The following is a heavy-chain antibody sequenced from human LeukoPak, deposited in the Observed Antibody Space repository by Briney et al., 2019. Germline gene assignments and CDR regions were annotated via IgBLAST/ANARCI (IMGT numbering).Heavy chain of an antibody. D-gene: IGHD3-22*01. CDR3: ARGFADYYDSSGYYHKTYYFDY. V-gene: IGHV4-34*01. J-gene: IGHJ4*02. Sequence: SETLSLTCAVYGGSFSGYDWSWIRQPPGKGLEWIGEINHSGSTNYNPSLKSRVTISVDTSKNQFSLKLSSVTAADTAVYYCARGFADYYDSSGYYHKTYYFDYWGQGTLVTVSS. CDR2: INHSGST. CDR1: GGSFSGYD.